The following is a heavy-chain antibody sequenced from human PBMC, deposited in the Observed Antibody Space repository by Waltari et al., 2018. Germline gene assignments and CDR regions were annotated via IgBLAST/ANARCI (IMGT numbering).Heavy chain of an antibody. CDR1: GGSISSYY. D-gene: IGHD3-9*01. Sequence: QVQLQESGPGLVKPSETLSLTCTVSGGSISSYYWSWIRQPPGKGLEWIGYIYYSGSTNYNPSLKSRVTISVDTSKNQFSLKLSSVTAADTAVYYCARVPVYYDILTGYYFSYFDYWGQGTLVTVSS. J-gene: IGHJ4*02. CDR2: IYYSGST. V-gene: IGHV4-59*01. CDR3: ARVPVYYDILTGYYFSYFDY.